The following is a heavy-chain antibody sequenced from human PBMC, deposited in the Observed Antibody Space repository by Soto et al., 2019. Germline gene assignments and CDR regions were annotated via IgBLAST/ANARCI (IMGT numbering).Heavy chain of an antibody. J-gene: IGHJ3*02. V-gene: IGHV3-23*01. CDR3: AKATATGGGAFEI. Sequence: LRLSCAVSGFICSSYDMSWVRQAPGKGLEWVSTILVGGSTHYEDSVKGRFTISRDTSKNTVYLQMNSLTAGDTAVYYCAKATATGGGAFEIYGQGTMVTVSS. CDR2: ILVGGST. CDR1: GFICSSYD. D-gene: IGHD2-8*02.